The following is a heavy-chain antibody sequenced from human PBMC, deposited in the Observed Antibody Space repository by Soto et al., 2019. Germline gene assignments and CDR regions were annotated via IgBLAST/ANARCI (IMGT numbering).Heavy chain of an antibody. CDR2: IKSKTDGGTT. Sequence: EVQLVESGGGLVKPGGSLRLSCAASGFTFSNAWMSWVRQAPGKGLEWGGRIKSKTDGGTTDYAAPVKGRFTISRDHSKNPLYLQMNSLKTEDTAVYYRTPEGGLLWCGEYQHWGQGTLVTVSS. D-gene: IGHD3-10*01. J-gene: IGHJ4*02. V-gene: IGHV3-15*01. CDR1: GFTFSNAW. CDR3: TPEGGLLWCGEYQH.